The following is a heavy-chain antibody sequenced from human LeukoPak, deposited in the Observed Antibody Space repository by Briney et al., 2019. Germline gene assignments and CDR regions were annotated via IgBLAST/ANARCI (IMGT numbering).Heavy chain of an antibody. CDR1: GFTFSRSW. J-gene: IGHJ5*02. CDR3: ASSGWYSTPNWFDP. Sequence: GGSLRLSCAASGFTFSRSWMHWVRQDPGKGREWVASIKEDGSEKYYVDSVKGRFTISRDNAKNSLYLQMNSLRAEDTAMYYCASSGWYSTPNWFDPWGQGTLVIVSS. CDR2: IKEDGSEK. D-gene: IGHD6-19*01. V-gene: IGHV3-7*01.